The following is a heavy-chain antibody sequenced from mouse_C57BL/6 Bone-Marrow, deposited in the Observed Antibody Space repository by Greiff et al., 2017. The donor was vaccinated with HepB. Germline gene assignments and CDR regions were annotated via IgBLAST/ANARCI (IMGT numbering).Heavy chain of an antibody. V-gene: IGHV1-55*01. CDR2: IYPGSGST. J-gene: IGHJ4*01. D-gene: IGHD1-1*01. CDR3: ARCVTTVVDYAMDY. CDR1: GYTFTSYW. Sequence: QVQLQQSGAELVKPGASVKMSCKASGYTFTSYWITWVKQRPGQGLEWIGDIYPGSGSTNYNEKFKSKATLTVDTSSSTAYMQLSSLTSEDSAVYYCARCVTTVVDYAMDYWGQGTSVTVSS.